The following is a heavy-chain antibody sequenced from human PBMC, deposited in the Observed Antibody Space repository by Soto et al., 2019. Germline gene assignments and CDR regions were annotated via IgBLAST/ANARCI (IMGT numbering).Heavy chain of an antibody. CDR3: ARDRPQGGGDYAWFDP. Sequence: QVQLVQSGAEVKKPGSSVKVSCKASGGTFSSYAISWVRQAPGQGLEWMGEIIPIFGTANYAQKFQGRVTITADESTSTAYMELSSLRSEDTAVYYCARDRPQGGGDYAWFDPWGQGTLVTVSS. CDR2: IIPIFGTA. J-gene: IGHJ5*02. D-gene: IGHD2-21*02. V-gene: IGHV1-69*01. CDR1: GGTFSSYA.